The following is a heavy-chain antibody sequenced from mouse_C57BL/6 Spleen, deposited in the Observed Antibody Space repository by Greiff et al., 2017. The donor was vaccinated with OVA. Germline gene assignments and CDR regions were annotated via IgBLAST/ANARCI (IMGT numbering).Heavy chain of an antibody. CDR2: ISYDGRN. Sequence: VQLKESGPGLVQPSQSLSLTCSVTGYSLTSGYYWNWLRPFPGNQLEWMGYISYDGRNNYNPSLKNRISITRDTSKSQFYLKLIFVTTEDAATYYCAREVGLLGDMDYWGQGTSVTVSS. CDR1: GYSLTSGYY. J-gene: IGHJ4*01. D-gene: IGHD2-3*01. V-gene: IGHV3-6*01. CDR3: AREVGLLGDMDY.